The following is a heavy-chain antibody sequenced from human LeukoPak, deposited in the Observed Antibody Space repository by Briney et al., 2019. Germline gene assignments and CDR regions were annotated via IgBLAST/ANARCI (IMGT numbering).Heavy chain of an antibody. V-gene: IGHV4-61*02. Sequence: KASETLSLTCTVSGGSISSGSYYWCWIRQPAGKGLEWIGRIYTSGSTNYNPSLKSRVTISVDTSKNQFSLKLSSVTAADTSVYYCASSATIFGVVIEPYYFDYWGQGTLVTVSS. CDR1: GGSISSGSYY. CDR2: IYTSGST. J-gene: IGHJ4*02. D-gene: IGHD3-3*01. CDR3: ASSATIFGVVIEPYYFDY.